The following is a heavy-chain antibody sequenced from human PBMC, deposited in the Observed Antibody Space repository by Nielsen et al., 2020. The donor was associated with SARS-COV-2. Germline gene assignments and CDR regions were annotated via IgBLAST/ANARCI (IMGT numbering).Heavy chain of an antibody. CDR2: IYYSGST. Sequence: SETLSLTCTVSGGSISSYYWSWIRQPPGKGLEWIGYIYYSGSTNYNPSLKSRVTISVDTSKNQFSLKLSSVTAADTAVYYCARRSGTTGTTLGYWGQGTLVTVSS. CDR3: ARRSGTTGTTLGY. J-gene: IGHJ4*02. CDR1: GGSISSYY. V-gene: IGHV4-59*01. D-gene: IGHD1-1*01.